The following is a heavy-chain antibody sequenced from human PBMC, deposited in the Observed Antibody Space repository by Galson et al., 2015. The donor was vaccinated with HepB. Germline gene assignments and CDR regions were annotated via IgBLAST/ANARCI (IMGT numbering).Heavy chain of an antibody. Sequence: VSCKASGGTFSSYAISWVRQAPGQGLEWMGGIIPIFGTANYAQKFQGRVTITADESTSTAYMELSSLRSEDTAVYYCARGGPTGGYYYYYYMDVWGKGTTVTVSS. CDR1: GGTFSSYA. CDR2: IIPIFGTA. D-gene: IGHD3-10*01. CDR3: ARGGPTGGYYYYYYMDV. J-gene: IGHJ6*03. V-gene: IGHV1-69*01.